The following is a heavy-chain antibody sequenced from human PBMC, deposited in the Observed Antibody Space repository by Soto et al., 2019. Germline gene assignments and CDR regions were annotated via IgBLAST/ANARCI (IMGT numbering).Heavy chain of an antibody. V-gene: IGHV4-34*01. CDR2: INHTGST. Sequence: SETLSLTCAVYGGSFSDYYWSWIRQPPGKGLEWIGEINHTGSTNYNPSLKSRVTISVDTSKNQFSLKLSSVTAADTAVYYCARTKYSSDLFARKYYFDSWGQGTLVTVSS. D-gene: IGHD6-19*01. CDR1: GGSFSDYY. CDR3: ARTKYSSDLFARKYYFDS. J-gene: IGHJ4*02.